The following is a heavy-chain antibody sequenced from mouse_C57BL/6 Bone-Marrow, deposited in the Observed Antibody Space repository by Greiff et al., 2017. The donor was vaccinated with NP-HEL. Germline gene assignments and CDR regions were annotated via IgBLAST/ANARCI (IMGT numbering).Heavy chain of an antibody. CDR1: GYTFTDYN. V-gene: IGHV1-22*01. Sequence: DVQLVESGPELVKPGASVKMSCKASGYTFTDYNMHWVKQSHGKSLEWIGYINPNNGGTSYNQKFKGKATLTVNKSSSTAYMELRSLTSEDSAVYYCGGFYYFDYWGQGTTLTVSS. J-gene: IGHJ2*01. CDR2: INPNNGGT. CDR3: GGFYYFDY.